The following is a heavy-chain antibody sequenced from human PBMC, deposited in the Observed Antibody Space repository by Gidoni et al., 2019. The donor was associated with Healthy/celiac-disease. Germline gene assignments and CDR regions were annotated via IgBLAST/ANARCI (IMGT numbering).Heavy chain of an antibody. D-gene: IGHD3-3*01. V-gene: IGHV1-69*01. CDR3: ARTSPSTYYDFWSGYRYGMDV. Sequence: QVQLLQSGAEVKKPGASVKVSCKASGGTCSSYAIRWVRLAPRQGLEWMGGLIPIFGTANYAQKFQGRGTITADESTSTAYMGLRSLRSEDTAVYYCARTSPSTYYDFWSGYRYGMDVWGQGTTVTVSS. CDR1: GGTCSSYA. CDR2: LIPIFGTA. J-gene: IGHJ6*02.